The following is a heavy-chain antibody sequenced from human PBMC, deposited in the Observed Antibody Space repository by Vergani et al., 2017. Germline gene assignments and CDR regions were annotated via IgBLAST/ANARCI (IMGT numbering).Heavy chain of an antibody. CDR1: GGTFSSYA. V-gene: IGHV1-69*04. CDR3: AREYQYSGYDPRGGYYYYGMDV. J-gene: IGHJ6*02. CDR2: IIPILGIA. D-gene: IGHD5-12*01. Sequence: QVQLVQSGAEVKKPGSSVKVSCKASGGTFSSYAISWVRHAPGQGLEWMGRIIPILGIANYAQKFQGRVPITADKSTSTAYMELSSLRSEDTAVYYCAREYQYSGYDPRGGYYYYGMDVWGQGTTVTVSS.